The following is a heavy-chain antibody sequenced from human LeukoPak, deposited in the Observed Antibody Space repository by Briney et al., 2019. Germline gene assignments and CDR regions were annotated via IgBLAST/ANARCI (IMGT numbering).Heavy chain of an antibody. D-gene: IGHD3-22*01. V-gene: IGHV4-4*02. CDR3: ARGPYSYDSSGAFDI. Sequence: SETLSLTCAVSGGSISSSNWWSWVRQPPGKGLEWIGRISSSGSTNYNPSLKSRVTISVDTSKNQFSLKLSSVTAADTAVYFCARGPYSYDSSGAFDIWGQGTMVTVSS. J-gene: IGHJ3*02. CDR1: GGSISSSNW. CDR2: ISSSGST.